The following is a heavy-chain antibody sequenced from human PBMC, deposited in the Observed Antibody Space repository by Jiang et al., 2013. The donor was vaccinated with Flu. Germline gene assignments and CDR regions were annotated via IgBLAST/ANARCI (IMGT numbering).Heavy chain of an antibody. Sequence: QSGSELKKPGASVKVSCKASGYTFTSYAMNWVRQAPGQGLEWMGWINTNTGNPTYAQGFTGRFVFSLDTSVSTAYLQICSLKAEDTAVYYCAREPRITMVRGVIRPNWFDPWGQGTLGHRSPQ. CDR3: AREPRITMVRGVIRPNWFDP. CDR1: GYTFTSYA. V-gene: IGHV7-4-1*01. D-gene: IGHD3-10*01. CDR2: INTNTGNP. J-gene: IGHJ5*02.